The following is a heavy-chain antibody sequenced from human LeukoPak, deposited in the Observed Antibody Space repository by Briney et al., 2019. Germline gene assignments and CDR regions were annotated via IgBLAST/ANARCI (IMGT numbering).Heavy chain of an antibody. J-gene: IGHJ6*02. CDR2: INPNSGGT. D-gene: IGHD2-15*01. Sequence: ASVKVSCKASGYTFTGYYMHWVRQAPGQGLEWMGWINPNSGGTNYAQKFQGRVTMTRDTSISTAYMELSRLRSDDTAVYYCARGGYCSGGSCYDYYGMDVWGQGTTVTVSS. V-gene: IGHV1-2*02. CDR3: ARGGYCSGGSCYDYYGMDV. CDR1: GYTFTGYY.